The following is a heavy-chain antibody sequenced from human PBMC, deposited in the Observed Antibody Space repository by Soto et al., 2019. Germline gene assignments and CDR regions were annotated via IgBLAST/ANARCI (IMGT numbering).Heavy chain of an antibody. J-gene: IGHJ3*02. CDR1: KFTVSAYY. CDR2: ISGDSRDT. V-gene: IGHV3-11*03. D-gene: IGHD6-13*01. CDR3: ATGQQVRMADI. Sequence: QVQLLESGGGLVKPGGSLRLSCAASKFTVSAYYMAWIRQAPGKGLEWISYISGDSRDTNYVDSVKGRFTISRDNAKNSLYLQMYSLTVEDTAVYFCATGQQVRMADIWGQATVVTVSS.